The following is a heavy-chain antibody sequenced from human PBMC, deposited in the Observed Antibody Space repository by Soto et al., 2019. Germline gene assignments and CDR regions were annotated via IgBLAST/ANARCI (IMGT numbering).Heavy chain of an antibody. CDR2: IIPIFGTA. V-gene: IGHV1-69*13. D-gene: IGHD2-15*01. CDR1: GGTFSSYA. CDR3: ARREPGFCSGGSCYARYWFDP. Sequence: ASVKVSCKASGGTFSSYAISWVRKAPGQGLEWMGGIIPIFGTANYAQKFQGRVTITADESTSTAYMELSSLRSEDTAVYSCARREPGFCSGGSCYARYWFDPWGQGTLVTVSS. J-gene: IGHJ5*02.